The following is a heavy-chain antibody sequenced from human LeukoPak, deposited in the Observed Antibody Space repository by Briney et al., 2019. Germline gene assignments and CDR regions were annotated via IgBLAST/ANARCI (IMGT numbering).Heavy chain of an antibody. J-gene: IGHJ4*02. CDR3: ARVIRAVRGVVDY. CDR1: GGSISSYY. Sequence: SETLSLTCTVSGGSISSYYWSWIRQPPGKGLEWIGYIYYSGSTNYNPSLKSRVTISVDTSKNQFSLKLSSVTAADTAVYYCARVIRAVRGVVDYWGQGTLVTVSS. V-gene: IGHV4-59*08. CDR2: IYYSGST. D-gene: IGHD3-10*01.